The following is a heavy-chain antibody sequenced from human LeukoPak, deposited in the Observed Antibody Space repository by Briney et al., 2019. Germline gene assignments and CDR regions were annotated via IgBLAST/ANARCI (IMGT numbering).Heavy chain of an antibody. Sequence: SETLSLTCTVSGGSISSGDYYWSWIRQPPGKGLEWIGYIYYSGSTYYNPSLKSRVTISVDTSKNQFSLKLSPVTAADTAVYYCARDGYYDSSGYYYGAFDIWGQGTMVTVSS. CDR2: IYYSGST. CDR3: ARDGYYDSSGYYYGAFDI. D-gene: IGHD3-22*01. J-gene: IGHJ3*02. CDR1: GGSISSGDYY. V-gene: IGHV4-30-4*01.